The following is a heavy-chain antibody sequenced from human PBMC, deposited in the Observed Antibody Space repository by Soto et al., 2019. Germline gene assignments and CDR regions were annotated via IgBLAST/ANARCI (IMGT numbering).Heavy chain of an antibody. D-gene: IGHD3-10*01. CDR2: ISYDGSNK. V-gene: IGHV3-30*18. J-gene: IGHJ4*02. CDR3: AKDHSFSGFGELLEPPQDY. Sequence: QVQLVESGGGVVQPGRSLRLSCAASGFTFSSYGMHWVRQAPGKGLEWVAVISYDGSNKYYADSVKGRFTISRDNSKNTLYLQMNSLRAEDMAVYYCAKDHSFSGFGELLEPPQDYWGQGTLVTVSS. CDR1: GFTFSSYG.